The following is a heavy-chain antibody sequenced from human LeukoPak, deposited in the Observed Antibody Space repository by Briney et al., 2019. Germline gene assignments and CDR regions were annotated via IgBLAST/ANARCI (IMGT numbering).Heavy chain of an antibody. CDR1: GVSISSGGYY. J-gene: IGHJ6*02. V-gene: IGHV4-31*03. CDR2: IYYSGST. D-gene: IGHD2-2*01. Sequence: PSETLSLTCTVSGVSISSGGYYWSWIRQHPGKGLEWIGYIYYSGSTYYNPSLKSRVTISVDTSKNQFSLKLSSVTAADTAVYYCARDRQLLEAYGMNVWGQGTTVTVSS. CDR3: ARDRQLLEAYGMNV.